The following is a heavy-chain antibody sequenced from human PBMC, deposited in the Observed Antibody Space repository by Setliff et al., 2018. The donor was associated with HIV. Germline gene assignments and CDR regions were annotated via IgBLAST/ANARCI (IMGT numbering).Heavy chain of an antibody. Sequence: ASVKVSCKGSGYTFASCDISGVRQASGQGPEWMGWMNPDSGKTGYAQNFQGRVTMTRDTSISTAYMELHSLRSEDTAVYYWARGGRRSYYYYFHMDVWGKGTTVTVSS. J-gene: IGHJ6*03. CDR3: ARGGRRSYYYYFHMDV. V-gene: IGHV1-8*02. CDR1: GYTFASCD. CDR2: MNPDSGKT.